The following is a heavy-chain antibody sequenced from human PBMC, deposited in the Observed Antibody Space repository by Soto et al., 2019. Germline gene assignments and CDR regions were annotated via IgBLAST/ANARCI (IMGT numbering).Heavy chain of an antibody. J-gene: IGHJ6*02. D-gene: IGHD1-1*01. V-gene: IGHV1-3*01. CDR2: INVGNGDT. CDR3: AREGETRERRFSHGLDV. Sequence: QVQLVQSETEVKKPGASVKVSCKASGYSFSRYCMHWVRQAPGQGLEWVGWINVGNGDTKYSQNLQGRVSITRDTAKSTLYLEVRSLTPEAAAVDDCAREGETRERRFSHGLDVWGHGTTVTVSS. CDR1: GYSFSRYC.